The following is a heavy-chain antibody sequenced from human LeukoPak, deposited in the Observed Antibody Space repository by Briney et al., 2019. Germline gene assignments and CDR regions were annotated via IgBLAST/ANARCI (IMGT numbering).Heavy chain of an antibody. J-gene: IGHJ4*02. CDR2: IKQDGSEK. V-gene: IGHV3-7*01. Sequence: GGSLRLSCAASGFTFSSYWMSWVRQAPGKGLEWVANIKQDGSEKYYVDSVKGRFTISRDNAKNSLYLQMNSPRAEDTAVYYCASRGVRITMVRGVIIRSPEDYWGQGTLVTVSS. CDR1: GFTFSSYW. D-gene: IGHD3-10*01. CDR3: ASRGVRITMVRGVIIRSPEDY.